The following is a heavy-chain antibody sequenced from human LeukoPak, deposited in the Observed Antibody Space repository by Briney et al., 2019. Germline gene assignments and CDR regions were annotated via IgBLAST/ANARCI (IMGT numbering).Heavy chain of an antibody. V-gene: IGHV3-21*01. CDR1: GFTFSSYS. J-gene: IGHJ4*02. Sequence: GSLRLSCAASGFTFSSYSMSWVRQAPGKGLEWVSSISSGSTYIYYADSVKGRFTISRDNAKNSLSLQMNSLRAEDTAVYYCARVGYSSTWSIARFDYWGQGTLVTVSS. D-gene: IGHD6-13*01. CDR2: ISSGSTYI. CDR3: ARVGYSSTWSIARFDY.